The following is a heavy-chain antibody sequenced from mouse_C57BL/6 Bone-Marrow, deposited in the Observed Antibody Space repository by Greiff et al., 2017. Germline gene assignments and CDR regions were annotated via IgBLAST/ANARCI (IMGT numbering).Heavy chain of an antibody. Sequence: EVMLVQSEGGLVQPGSSMKLSCTASGFTFSDYYMAWVRQVPGKGLEWVANINYDGSSTYYLDSLKSRFIISRDNAKTSLYLQMSSLKSEDTDTYYCARDQGVIDYWGQGTSVTVSS. V-gene: IGHV5-16*01. CDR1: GFTFSDYY. CDR3: ARDQGVIDY. J-gene: IGHJ4*01. CDR2: INYDGSST.